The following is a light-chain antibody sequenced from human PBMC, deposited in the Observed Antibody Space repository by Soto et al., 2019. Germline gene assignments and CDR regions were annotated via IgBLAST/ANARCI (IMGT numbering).Light chain of an antibody. CDR2: DAS. J-gene: IGKJ5*01. CDR1: QSVSSSH. V-gene: IGKV3D-20*02. Sequence: EIVLTQSPGTLSLSPGERATLSCRASQSVSSSHLAWYQQKVGQAPSLVVYDASNRATGIPARFSGSGSETDFTLTISSLEPEDFAVYYCQHRMNWPLTFGQGTRLE. CDR3: QHRMNWPLT.